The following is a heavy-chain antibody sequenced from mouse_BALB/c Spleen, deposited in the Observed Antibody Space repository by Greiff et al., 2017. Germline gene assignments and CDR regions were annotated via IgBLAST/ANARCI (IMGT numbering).Heavy chain of an antibody. D-gene: IGHD2-10*02. V-gene: IGHV5-6-5*01. CDR1: GFTFSSYA. CDR3: ARGSLDAMDY. CDR2: ISSGGST. Sequence: DVHLVESGGGLVKPGGSLKLSCAASGFTFSSYAMSWVRQTPEKRLEWVASISSGGSTYYPDSVKGRFTISRDNARNILYLQMSSLRSEDTAMYYCARGSLDAMDYWGQGTSVTVSS. J-gene: IGHJ4*01.